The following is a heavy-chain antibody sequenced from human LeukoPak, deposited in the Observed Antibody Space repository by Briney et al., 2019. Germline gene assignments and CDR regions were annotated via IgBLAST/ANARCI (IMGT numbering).Heavy chain of an antibody. CDR2: INHSGST. J-gene: IGHJ5*02. CDR1: GGSFGGYY. D-gene: IGHD2-15*01. V-gene: IGHV4-34*01. CDR3: ARGRRIVVVVAATGGNWFDP. Sequence: SETLSLTCAVYGGSFGGYYWSWIRQPPGKGLEWIGEINHSGSTNYNPSLKSRVTISVDTSKKQFSLKLSSVTAADTAVYYCARGRRIVVVVAATGGNWFDPWGQGILVTVSS.